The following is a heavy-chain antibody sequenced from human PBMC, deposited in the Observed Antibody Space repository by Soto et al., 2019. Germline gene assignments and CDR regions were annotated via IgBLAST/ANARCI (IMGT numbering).Heavy chain of an antibody. CDR1: GFTFSSYA. D-gene: IGHD5-18*01. V-gene: IGHV3-23*01. J-gene: IGHJ3*02. Sequence: GGSLRLSCAASGFTFSSYAMNWVRQAPGKGLEWVAGISGGGGSTYYADSVKGRFTISRDNSKNTLYLQMNSLRAEDTAVYYCAKWGIQLWSYDAFDIWGQGTMVTVSS. CDR3: AKWGIQLWSYDAFDI. CDR2: ISGGGGST.